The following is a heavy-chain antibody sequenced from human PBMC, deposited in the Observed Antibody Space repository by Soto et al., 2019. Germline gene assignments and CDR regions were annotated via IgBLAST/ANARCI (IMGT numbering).Heavy chain of an antibody. Sequence: GASVKVSCKASGYTFTSYDINWVRQATGQGLEWMGWMNPNSGNTGYAQKFQGRVTMTRNTSISTAYMELSSLRSEDTAVYYCARVGSSSWYRLHNWFDPWGQGTLVTVSS. V-gene: IGHV1-8*01. J-gene: IGHJ5*02. CDR3: ARVGSSSWYRLHNWFDP. CDR1: GYTFTSYD. D-gene: IGHD6-13*01. CDR2: MNPNSGNT.